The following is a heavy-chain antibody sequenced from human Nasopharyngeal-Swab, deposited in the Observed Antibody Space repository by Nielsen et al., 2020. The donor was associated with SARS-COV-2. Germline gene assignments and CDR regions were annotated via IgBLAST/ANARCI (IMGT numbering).Heavy chain of an antibody. CDR3: ARGAEVEWQRFSESDI. Sequence: GGSLRLSCAASGFTISGYYMSWIRQAPAKGLEWVSSISRSGAYIFYTESVEGRFTISRDNADNSLYLQMNNLRAEDTAVYYCARGAEVEWQRFSESDIWGQGTMVTVSS. CDR2: ISRSGAYI. D-gene: IGHD5-12*01. J-gene: IGHJ3*02. V-gene: IGHV3-21*01. CDR1: GFTISGYY.